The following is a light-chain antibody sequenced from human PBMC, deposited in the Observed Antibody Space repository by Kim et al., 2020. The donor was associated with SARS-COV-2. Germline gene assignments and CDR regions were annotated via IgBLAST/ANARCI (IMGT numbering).Light chain of an antibody. CDR2: DVS. CDR3: RSYTSSNTRV. Sequence: QSALTQPASVSGSPGQSVTISCSGTSSDVGGYNYVSWYQQHPGKAPKLMIYDVSNRPSGVSNRFSCSKSGNTAFLTISGLPADDEADYYCRSYTSSNTRVFGGGTQLTVL. CDR1: SSDVGGYNY. V-gene: IGLV2-14*03. J-gene: IGLJ3*02.